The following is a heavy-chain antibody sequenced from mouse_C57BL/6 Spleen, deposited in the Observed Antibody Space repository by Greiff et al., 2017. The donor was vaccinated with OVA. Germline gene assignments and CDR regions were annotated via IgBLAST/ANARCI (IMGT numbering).Heavy chain of an antibody. CDR3: ARDRGTVVEGYAMDY. CDR1: GFTFSSYA. CDR2: ISDGGSYT. D-gene: IGHD1-1*01. Sequence: EVKVEESGGGLVKPGGSLKLSCAASGFTFSSYAMSWVRQTPEKRLEWVATISDGGSYTYYPDNVKGRFTISRDNAKNNLYLQMSHLKSEDTAMYYCARDRGTVVEGYAMDYWGQGTSVTVSS. V-gene: IGHV5-4*01. J-gene: IGHJ4*01.